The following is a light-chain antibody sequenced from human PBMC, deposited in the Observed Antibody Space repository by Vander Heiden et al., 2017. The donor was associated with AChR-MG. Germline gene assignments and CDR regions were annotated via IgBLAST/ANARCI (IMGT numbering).Light chain of an antibody. Sequence: DIQMTQSPSTLSASVGDRVTITCRARQSISDWLDWYHKKPGKAPKLLIYKASSLETGVPSRVSGSGSGTEFNLTISSPQPDDSATYYCQQYKSYPYSFGQGTKLEIK. V-gene: IGKV1-5*03. J-gene: IGKJ2*03. CDR1: QSISDW. CDR3: QQYKSYPYS. CDR2: KAS.